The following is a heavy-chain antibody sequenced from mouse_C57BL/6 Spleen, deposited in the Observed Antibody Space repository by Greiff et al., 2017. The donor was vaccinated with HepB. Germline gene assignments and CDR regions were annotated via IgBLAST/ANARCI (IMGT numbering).Heavy chain of an antibody. Sequence: QVQLQQSGPELVKPGASVKISCKASGYAFSSSWMNWVKQRPGKGLEWIGRIYPGDGDTNYNGKFKGKATLTADKSSSTAYMQLSSLTSEDSAVYVCARRAAQAPLDYWGQGTTLTVSS. CDR2: IYPGDGDT. D-gene: IGHD3-2*02. CDR3: ARRAAQAPLDY. J-gene: IGHJ2*01. CDR1: GYAFSSSW. V-gene: IGHV1-82*01.